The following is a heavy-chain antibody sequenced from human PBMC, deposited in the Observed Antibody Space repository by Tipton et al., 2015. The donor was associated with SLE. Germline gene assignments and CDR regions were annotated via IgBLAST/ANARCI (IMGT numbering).Heavy chain of an antibody. CDR1: GVSISSYY. CDR2: ISTSGST. CDR3: ARHQYYDFWSGYSQDWYFDL. V-gene: IGHV4-4*07. Sequence: TLSLTCTVSGVSISSYYWSWIRQPAGKGLEWIGRISTSGSTSYNPSPKSRVTMSVDTSKNQFSLKLSSVTAADTAVYYCARHQYYDFWSGYSQDWYFDLWGRGTLVTVSS. J-gene: IGHJ2*01. D-gene: IGHD3-3*01.